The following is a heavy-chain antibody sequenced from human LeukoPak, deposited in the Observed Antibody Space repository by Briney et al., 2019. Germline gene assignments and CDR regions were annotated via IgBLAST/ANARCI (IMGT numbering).Heavy chain of an antibody. J-gene: IGHJ4*02. CDR1: GFTFSNYR. Sequence: QPGGSLRLSCAASGFTFSNYRMNWVRQAPGKRLEWVADIKVGGCDKYYADSVKGRFTISRDNAKNSLYLQMNSLRDEDTAVYDCAREVDRDADYWGQGALLTVSS. V-gene: IGHV3-7*04. D-gene: IGHD1-26*01. CDR2: IKVGGCDK. CDR3: AREVDRDADY.